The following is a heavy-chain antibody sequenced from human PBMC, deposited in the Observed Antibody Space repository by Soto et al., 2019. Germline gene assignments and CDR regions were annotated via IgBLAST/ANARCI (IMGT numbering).Heavy chain of an antibody. Sequence: SVKVSCKVSGGSFTSDAISWVRQAPGQGLEWMGGITPVFETPNCAQKFHGRVTITADESTDTAYMELSSLRSEDTAVYYCARAIHGYNYRVDFWGQGTTVTVSS. D-gene: IGHD5-12*01. CDR2: ITPVFETP. J-gene: IGHJ6*02. CDR1: GGSFTSDA. CDR3: ARAIHGYNYRVDF. V-gene: IGHV1-69*13.